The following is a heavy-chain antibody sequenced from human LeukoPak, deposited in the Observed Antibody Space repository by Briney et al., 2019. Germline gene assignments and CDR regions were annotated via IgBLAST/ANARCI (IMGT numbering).Heavy chain of an antibody. J-gene: IGHJ3*02. CDR3: ARGKGLLWFGGKDAFDI. Sequence: ASVKVSCKASGYTFTGYYMHWVRQAPGQGLEWMGWISAYNGNTNYAQKLQGRVTMTTDTSTSTAYMELRSLRSDDTAVYYCARGKGLLWFGGKDAFDIWGQGTMVTVSS. CDR2: ISAYNGNT. V-gene: IGHV1-18*04. D-gene: IGHD3-10*01. CDR1: GYTFTGYY.